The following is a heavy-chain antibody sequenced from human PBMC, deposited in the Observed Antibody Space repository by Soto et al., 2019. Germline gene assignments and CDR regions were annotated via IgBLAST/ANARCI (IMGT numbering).Heavy chain of an antibody. Sequence: ASVKVSCKASGYIFTNHYIHWVRQVAVQGLEWMGIINPSGGSTNYLQKFQGRITMTRDTSTSTVYMELSSLRSEDTAVYFCARADYYDSSGFYSDCWGQGTLVTVSS. CDR1: GYIFTNHY. CDR3: ARADYYDSSGFYSDC. V-gene: IGHV1-46*01. D-gene: IGHD3-22*01. CDR2: INPSGGST. J-gene: IGHJ4*02.